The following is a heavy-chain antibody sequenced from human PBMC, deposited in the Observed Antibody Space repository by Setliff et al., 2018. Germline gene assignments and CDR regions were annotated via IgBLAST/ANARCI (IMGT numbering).Heavy chain of an antibody. J-gene: IGHJ6*03. V-gene: IGHV4-61*09. CDR2: VYTSWST. CDR1: GDSISSRTHY. D-gene: IGHD3-3*01. Sequence: SETLSLTCTVSGDSISSRTHYWSWIRQPAGKGLEWIGQVYTSWSTNYNPSLKSRVTISLDTSKNQFSLNLSSLTAADTAVYYCARVSGFQYMEVWGKGTTVTVSS. CDR3: ARVSGFQYMEV.